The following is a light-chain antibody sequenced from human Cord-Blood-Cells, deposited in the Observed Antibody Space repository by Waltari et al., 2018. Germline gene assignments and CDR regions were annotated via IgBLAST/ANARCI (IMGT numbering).Light chain of an antibody. CDR2: GAS. CDR3: QQYNNWTRWT. J-gene: IGKJ1*01. CDR1: QSVSSN. Sequence: VMTQSPATLSVSPGERATLSCRASQSVSSNLAWYQQQPGQAPRLLIYGASTRATGIPARFSGSGSGTEFTITISSRQSEDFAVYYCQQYNNWTRWTFGQGTKVEIK. V-gene: IGKV3-15*01.